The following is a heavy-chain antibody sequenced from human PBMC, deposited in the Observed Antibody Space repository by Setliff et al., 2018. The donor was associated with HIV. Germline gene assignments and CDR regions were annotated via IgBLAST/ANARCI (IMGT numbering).Heavy chain of an antibody. J-gene: IGHJ4*02. D-gene: IGHD6-19*01. CDR1: GYSFTTYW. V-gene: IGHV5-51*01. Sequence: GESLKIFCKGSGYSFTTYWIVWVRQMPGKGLEWMGIIFPGDSDTRYSPSFQGQVTFSVDKSISVAYLHWSSLKASDTAKYYCARAYSSRGGADYWGRGTLVTVSS. CDR2: IFPGDSDT. CDR3: ARAYSSRGGADY.